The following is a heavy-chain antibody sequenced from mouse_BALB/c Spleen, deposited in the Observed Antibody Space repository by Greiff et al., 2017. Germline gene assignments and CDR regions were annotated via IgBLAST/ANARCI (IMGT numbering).Heavy chain of an antibody. V-gene: IGHV14-3*02. D-gene: IGHD2-1*01. CDR1: GFNIKDTY. J-gene: IGHJ2*01. CDR2: IDPANGNT. Sequence: EVQLQQSGAELVKPGASVKLSCTASGFNIKDTYMHWVKQRPEQGLEWIGRIDPANGNTKYDPKFQGKATITADTSSNTAYLQLSSLTSEDTAVYYCARDGNYGNYFDCWGQGTTLTVSS. CDR3: ARDGNYGNYFDC.